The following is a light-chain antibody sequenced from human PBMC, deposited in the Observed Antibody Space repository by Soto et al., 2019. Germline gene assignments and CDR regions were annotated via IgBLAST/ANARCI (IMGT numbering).Light chain of an antibody. CDR3: HQYGSTPPT. CDR2: GAS. V-gene: IGKV3-20*01. CDR1: QSVSSSY. Sequence: EIVLTQSPGTLSLSPGERATLSSSASQSVSSSYLAWYQQNPGQAPRLLIYGASSRATGIPDRFSSSGSGTDFTFTISRLEPEDFAVCYCHQYGSTPPTFGQGTKVEI. J-gene: IGKJ1*01.